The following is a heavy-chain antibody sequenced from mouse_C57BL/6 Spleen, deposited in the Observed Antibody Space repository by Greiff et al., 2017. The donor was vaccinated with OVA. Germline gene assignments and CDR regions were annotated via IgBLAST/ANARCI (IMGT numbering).Heavy chain of an antibody. D-gene: IGHD2-1*01. CDR1: GYTFTDYN. J-gene: IGHJ4*01. V-gene: IGHV1-22*01. Sequence: VQLQQSGPELVKPGASVKLSCKASGYTFTDYNMHWVKQSPGKSLEWIGYINPNNGGTSYNQKFKGKATLTVNKSSSTAYMELRSLTSEDSAVYYCARQGNLFAMDYWGQGTSVTVSS. CDR3: ARQGNLFAMDY. CDR2: INPNNGGT.